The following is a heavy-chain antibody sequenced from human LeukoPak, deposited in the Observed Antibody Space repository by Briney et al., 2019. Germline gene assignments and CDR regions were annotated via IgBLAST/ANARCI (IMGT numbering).Heavy chain of an antibody. Sequence: GGSLRLSCAASGFTFSSYSMNWVRQAPGKGLEWVSSISSSSSYIYYADSVKGRFTISRDNAKNSLYLQMNSLRAEDTAVYYCARVRQQQLALDYWGQGTLVTVSS. V-gene: IGHV3-21*01. CDR3: ARVRQQQLALDY. D-gene: IGHD6-13*01. J-gene: IGHJ4*02. CDR1: GFTFSSYS. CDR2: ISSSSSYI.